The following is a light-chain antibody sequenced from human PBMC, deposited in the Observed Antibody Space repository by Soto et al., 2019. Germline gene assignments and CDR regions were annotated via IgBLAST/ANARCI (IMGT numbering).Light chain of an antibody. V-gene: IGLV2-8*01. J-gene: IGLJ1*01. CDR2: EVV. Sequence: QSALTQPPSASGSPGQSVTISCTGTKSGIGVYDFVSWYQHHPGKAPRLIIYEVVQRPSGVPDRFSGSKSGNTASLPVSGLQPGDQPDPFRKSYAGRNTYVFGSETKVT. CDR3: KSYAGRNTYV. CDR1: KSGIGVYDF.